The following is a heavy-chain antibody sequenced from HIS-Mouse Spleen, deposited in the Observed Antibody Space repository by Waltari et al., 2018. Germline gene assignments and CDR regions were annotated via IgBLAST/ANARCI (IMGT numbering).Heavy chain of an antibody. CDR2: SNTNRGNT. CDR3: ARVYYDFWSGYYY. Sequence: QVQLVQSGAEVKKPGASVKVSCKASGYTFTSYDINWVRQATGQGLEWMGWSNTNRGNTGYAQKFQCRVTMTRNTSISTAYMELSSLRSEDTAVYYCARVYYDFWSGYYYWGQGTLVTVSS. D-gene: IGHD3-3*01. J-gene: IGHJ4*02. V-gene: IGHV1-8*01. CDR1: GYTFTSYD.